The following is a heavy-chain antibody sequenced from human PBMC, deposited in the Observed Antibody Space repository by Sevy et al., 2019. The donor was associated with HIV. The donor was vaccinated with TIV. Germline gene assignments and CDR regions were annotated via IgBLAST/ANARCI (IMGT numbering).Heavy chain of an antibody. CDR2: VNSDGSST. V-gene: IGHV3-74*01. D-gene: IGHD6-13*01. CDR3: ARGAAGGTFDY. J-gene: IGHJ4*02. CDR1: GFTFSSYW. Sequence: GGSLRLSCAASGFTFSSYWMHWVRQAPGKGLGWVSRVNSDGSSTSYADSVKGRFTISRDNAKNTLYLQMSSLRAEDTAVYYCARGAAGGTFDYWGQGTLVTVSS.